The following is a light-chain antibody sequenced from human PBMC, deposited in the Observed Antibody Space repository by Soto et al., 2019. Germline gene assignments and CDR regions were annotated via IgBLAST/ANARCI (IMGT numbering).Light chain of an antibody. CDR3: QELNSYPRT. V-gene: IGKV1-9*01. CDR2: GAS. J-gene: IGKJ1*01. CDR1: QGISTY. Sequence: IQLTQSPSFLSASIGDRVTITCRSSQGISTYLAWYQQKPGKAPKSLIYGASTLQSGVPSRFSGARSGTEFTLTISSLQPEDFATYYCQELNSYPRTFGPGTKVDIK.